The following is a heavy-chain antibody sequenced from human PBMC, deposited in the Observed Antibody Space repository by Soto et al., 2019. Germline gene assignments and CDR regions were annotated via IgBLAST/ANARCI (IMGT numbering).Heavy chain of an antibody. CDR2: ISGRGVDT. Sequence: GGALRLSSAASGFSFISLAMSWVRQAPGKGLEWVSSISGRGVDTLYADSVKGRFTISRDNSRNTLYLQVNSLRAEDTAVYYCAKDQTDVTLFDYWGQGTLVTV. D-gene: IGHD2-21*02. CDR1: GFSFISLA. CDR3: AKDQTDVTLFDY. J-gene: IGHJ4*02. V-gene: IGHV3-23*01.